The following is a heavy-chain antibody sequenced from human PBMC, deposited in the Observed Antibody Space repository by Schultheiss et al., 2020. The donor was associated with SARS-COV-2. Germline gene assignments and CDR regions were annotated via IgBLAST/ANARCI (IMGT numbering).Heavy chain of an antibody. CDR1: GGSISSYY. CDR3: ARVYYGSGTSYYYYYGMDV. V-gene: IGHV4-38-2*02. D-gene: IGHD3-10*01. CDR2: IHHSGST. J-gene: IGHJ6*02. Sequence: SETLSLTCTVSGGSISSYYWGWIRQPPGKGLEWIGTIHHSGSTYYNPSLKSRVTISVDTSKNQFSLKLNSVTAADTAVYYCARVYYGSGTSYYYYYGMDVWGQGTTVTVSS.